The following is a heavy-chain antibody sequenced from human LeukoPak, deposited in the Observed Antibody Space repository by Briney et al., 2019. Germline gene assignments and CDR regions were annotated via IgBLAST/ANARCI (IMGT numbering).Heavy chain of an antibody. J-gene: IGHJ4*02. Sequence: PSETLSLTCAVYGGSFSGYYWSWIRQPPGKGLEWIGEINHSGSTNYNPSLKSRVTISVDTSKNQFSLRRNSVTAADTAVYYCARRITYGRTFDYWGQGILVTVSS. V-gene: IGHV4-34*01. D-gene: IGHD3-10*01. CDR1: GGSFSGYY. CDR2: INHSGST. CDR3: ARRITYGRTFDY.